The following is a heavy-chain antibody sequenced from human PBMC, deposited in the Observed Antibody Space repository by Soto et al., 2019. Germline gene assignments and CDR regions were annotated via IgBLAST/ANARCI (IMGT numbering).Heavy chain of an antibody. D-gene: IGHD3-3*01. J-gene: IGHJ6*02. V-gene: IGHV3-7*01. CDR1: TFSISNSW. Sequence: PGGSLRLSCAASTFSISNSWMNWVRLAPGKGLEWVANIKEDGSEKYYVDSVKGRFTISRDNAKNSLYLQMNSLRAEDTAVYYCARDRYSYYDFWSGSLPYYYFGMDVWGQGTTVTVSS. CDR2: IKEDGSEK. CDR3: ARDRYSYYDFWSGSLPYYYFGMDV.